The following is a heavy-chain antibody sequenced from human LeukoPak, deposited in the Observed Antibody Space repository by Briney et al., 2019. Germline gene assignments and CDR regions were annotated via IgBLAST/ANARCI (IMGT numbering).Heavy chain of an antibody. CDR3: ARDPLAAFSADATGWFDS. V-gene: IGHV3-21*01. CDR1: GFTFSSYS. CDR2: ISSSSSYI. D-gene: IGHD2-15*01. Sequence: GGSLRLSCAASGFTFSSYSMNWVRQAPGKGLEWVSSISSSSSYIYYADSVKGRFTISRDNAKNSLYLQMNSLRVEDTAVYFCARDPLAAFSADATGWFDSWGQGTPVTVS. J-gene: IGHJ5*01.